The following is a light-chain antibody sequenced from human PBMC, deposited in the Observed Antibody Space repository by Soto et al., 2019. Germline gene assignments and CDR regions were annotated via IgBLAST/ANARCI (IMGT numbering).Light chain of an antibody. CDR1: QGINNY. CDR3: QQYDILPPT. J-gene: IGKJ2*01. CDR2: GAS. V-gene: IGKV1-33*01. Sequence: DIQMTQSPSSLSASVGDRVTITCQASQGINNYLEWYQQKPGRAPKLLIYGASKLETGVPSRFSGGASGTDFTFTISGLQPEDVATYYCQQYDILPPTFGQGTKLEIK.